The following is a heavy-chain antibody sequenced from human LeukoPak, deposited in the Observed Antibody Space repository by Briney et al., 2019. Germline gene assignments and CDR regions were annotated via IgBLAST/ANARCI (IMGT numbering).Heavy chain of an antibody. V-gene: IGHV4-38-2*02. CDR1: GYSISSGYY. Sequence: SETLSLTCTVSGYSISSGYYWGWIRQPPGKGLEWIGSIYHSGSTYYNPSLKSRVTISVNTSKNQFSLKLSSVTAADTAVYYCARVNHYYDSSGYTWGKFFDIWGQGTMVTVSS. CDR2: IYHSGST. CDR3: ARVNHYYDSSGYTWGKFFDI. J-gene: IGHJ3*02. D-gene: IGHD3-22*01.